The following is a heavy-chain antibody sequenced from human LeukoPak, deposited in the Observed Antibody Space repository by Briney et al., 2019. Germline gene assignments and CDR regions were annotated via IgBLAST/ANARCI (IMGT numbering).Heavy chain of an antibody. Sequence: GGSLRLSCAASGFTFSNYAMSWVRQAPGKGLEWVSGISGSDGTTYYADSVKGRFTISRDNSKNTLYLQMNGLRAEDTAVYYCAQKGWYGWFDPWGQGTLVTVSS. D-gene: IGHD6-19*01. CDR3: AQKGWYGWFDP. CDR1: GFTFSNYA. J-gene: IGHJ5*02. CDR2: ISGSDGTT. V-gene: IGHV3-23*01.